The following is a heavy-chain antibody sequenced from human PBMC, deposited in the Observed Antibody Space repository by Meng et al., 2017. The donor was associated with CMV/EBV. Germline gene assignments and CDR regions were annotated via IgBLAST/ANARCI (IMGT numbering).Heavy chain of an antibody. D-gene: IGHD5-24*01. V-gene: IGHV4-34*01. CDR3: ARGQRWLQPIDY. Sequence: LTGAVYGGSFGVYCWSWVRRPPGKGMEWIGEINHSGSTNYNPSLKSRVTISVDTSKNQFSLKLSSVTAADTAVYYCARGQRWLQPIDYWGQGTLVTVSS. CDR2: INHSGST. CDR1: GGSFGVYC. J-gene: IGHJ4*02.